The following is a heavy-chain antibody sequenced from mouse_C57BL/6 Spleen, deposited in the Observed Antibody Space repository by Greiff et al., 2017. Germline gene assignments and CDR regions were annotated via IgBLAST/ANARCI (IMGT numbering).Heavy chain of an antibody. D-gene: IGHD2-1*01. Sequence: QVQLKESGPGLVQPSQSLSITCTVSGFSLTSYGVHWVRQPPGKGLEWLGVIWSGGSTDYNAAFISRLSISKDNSKSQVFFKMNSLQADDTAIYYCAKNGGNSAWFAYWGQGTLVTVSA. V-gene: IGHV2-4*01. CDR3: AKNGGNSAWFAY. J-gene: IGHJ3*01. CDR2: IWSGGST. CDR1: GFSLTSYG.